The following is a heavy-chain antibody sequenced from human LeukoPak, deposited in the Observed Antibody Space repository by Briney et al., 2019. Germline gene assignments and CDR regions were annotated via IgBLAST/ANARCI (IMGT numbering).Heavy chain of an antibody. D-gene: IGHD6-6*01. Sequence: PGRSLRLSCAASGFTFNSYGMHWVRQVPGKGPEGVALISYDGSNKHYADSVKGRFTISRDNSKNTLYLQMNSLRAEDTAVYYCARAHLSSSSTDYMEVWGKGTTVTVSS. CDR2: ISYDGSNK. CDR3: ARAHLSSSSTDYMEV. J-gene: IGHJ6*03. V-gene: IGHV3-30*03. CDR1: GFTFNSYG.